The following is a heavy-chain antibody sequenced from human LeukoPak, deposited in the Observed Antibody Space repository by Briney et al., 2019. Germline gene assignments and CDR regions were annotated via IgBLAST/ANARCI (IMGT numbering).Heavy chain of an antibody. Sequence: GGSLRRSCAASGFTFNSYDMHWVRQAPGKGLEWVTFIRSDGDNKYYADSVKGRFTISRDNSKNTLYLQMNSLRAEDTAVYYCAKSWSTVTAFDYWGQGTLVTVSS. V-gene: IGHV3-30*02. J-gene: IGHJ4*02. CDR2: IRSDGDNK. CDR3: AKSWSTVTAFDY. CDR1: GFTFNSYD. D-gene: IGHD4-17*01.